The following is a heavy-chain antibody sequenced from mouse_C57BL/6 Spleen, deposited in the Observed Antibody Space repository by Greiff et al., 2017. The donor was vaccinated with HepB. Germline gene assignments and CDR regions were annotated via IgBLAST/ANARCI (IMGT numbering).Heavy chain of an antibody. D-gene: IGHD2-4*01. Sequence: QVQLKQPGAELVKPGASVKLSCKASGYTFTSYWMHWVKQRPGQGLEWIGMIHPNSGSTNYNEKFKSKATLTVDKSSSTAYMQLSSLTSEDSAVYYCARWYDYGFFDYWGQGTTLTVSS. CDR1: GYTFTSYW. J-gene: IGHJ2*01. CDR3: ARWYDYGFFDY. V-gene: IGHV1-64*01. CDR2: IHPNSGST.